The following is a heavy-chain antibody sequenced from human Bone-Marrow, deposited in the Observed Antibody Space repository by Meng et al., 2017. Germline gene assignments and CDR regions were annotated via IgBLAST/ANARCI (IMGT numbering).Heavy chain of an antibody. J-gene: IGHJ4*02. CDR1: GWFFRGYY. Sequence: PQSWRSGLVKPSVHFALTCAVQGWFFRGYYLSWIRQPPGNGLEWIGEIIQSGSTNYHPSLKSRDTISGDTSKNQFSLKLSSVTAADTAVYYCARGLRAARPLLFGYWGQGTLVTVSS. CDR3: ARGLRAARPLLFGY. V-gene: IGHV4-34*01. D-gene: IGHD6-6*01. CDR2: IIQSGST.